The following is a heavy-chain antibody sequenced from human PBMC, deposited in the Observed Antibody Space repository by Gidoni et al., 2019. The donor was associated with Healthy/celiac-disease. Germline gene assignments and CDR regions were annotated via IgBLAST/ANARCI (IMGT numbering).Heavy chain of an antibody. CDR1: GFTFSSYA. CDR2: ISGSGGST. CDR3: AKDYYDSSGYSVPGLGDWFDP. J-gene: IGHJ5*02. V-gene: IGHV3-23*01. Sequence: EVQLLESGGGLVQPGGSLRLACAASGFTFSSYAMSWVRQAPGKGLEWVSSISGSGGSTYYADPVKGRFTISRDNSKNTLYLQMNSLRAEDTAVYYCAKDYYDSSGYSVPGLGDWFDPWGQGTLVTVSS. D-gene: IGHD3-22*01.